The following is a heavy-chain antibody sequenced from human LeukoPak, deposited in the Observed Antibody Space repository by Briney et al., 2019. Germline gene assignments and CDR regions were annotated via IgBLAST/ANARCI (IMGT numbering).Heavy chain of an antibody. V-gene: IGHV3-21*01. D-gene: IGHD2-15*01. CDR3: ARDGEYCSAGCTSHSYSYGLDV. CDR2: ISSTSTYI. CDR1: GFTFSRYS. Sequence: GGSLRLSCAASGFTFSRYSMNWVRQAPGKGLEWVSTISSTSTYIYYADSVEGRFTISRDNARNSLYLQMNSLRAEDTAVYFCARDGEYCSAGCTSHSYSYGLDVWGQGTAVTVSS. J-gene: IGHJ6*02.